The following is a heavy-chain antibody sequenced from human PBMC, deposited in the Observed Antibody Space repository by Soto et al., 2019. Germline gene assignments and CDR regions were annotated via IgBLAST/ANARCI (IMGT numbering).Heavy chain of an antibody. J-gene: IGHJ6*03. CDR2: ISSSGSTI. CDR3: AREAAKKYYYYYYMDV. CDR1: GFTFSDYY. Sequence: QVQLVESGGGLVKPGGSLRLSCAASGFTFSDYYMSWIRQAPGKGLEWVSYISSSGSTIYYADSVKGRFTISRDNAKNPRYLQMNSRGAEDTAGYYCAREAAKKYYYYYYMDVWGKGTTVTVSS. V-gene: IGHV3-11*01.